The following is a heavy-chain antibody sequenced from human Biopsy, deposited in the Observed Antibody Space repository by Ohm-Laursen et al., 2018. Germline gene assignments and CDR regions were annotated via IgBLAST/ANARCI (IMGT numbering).Heavy chain of an antibody. CDR3: ARVFCTSTTCYGLLDN. CDR1: GYTFTSYD. D-gene: IGHD2/OR15-2a*01. V-gene: IGHV1-18*01. J-gene: IGHJ4*02. Sequence: ASVKVSCKASGYTFTSYDISWARQAPGQGLEWMGWISPYNDKTSYPPKLQDRVTMTADTSTNTAHMELRSLRSDDTAVYYCARVFCTSTTCYGLLDNWGQGSLVTVSS. CDR2: ISPYNDKT.